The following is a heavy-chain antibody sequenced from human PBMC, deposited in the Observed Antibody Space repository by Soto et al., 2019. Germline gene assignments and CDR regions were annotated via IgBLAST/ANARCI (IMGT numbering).Heavy chain of an antibody. V-gene: IGHV1-18*04. CDR3: ARETYYYDSSGYPLSNAFDI. Sequence: ASVKVSCKASGYTFTSYGISWVRQAPGQGLEWMGWISAYNGNTNYAQKLQGRVTMTTDTSTSTAYMELRSLRSDDTAVYYCARETYYYDSSGYPLSNAFDIWGQVTMVTVSS. D-gene: IGHD3-22*01. CDR1: GYTFTSYG. J-gene: IGHJ3*02. CDR2: ISAYNGNT.